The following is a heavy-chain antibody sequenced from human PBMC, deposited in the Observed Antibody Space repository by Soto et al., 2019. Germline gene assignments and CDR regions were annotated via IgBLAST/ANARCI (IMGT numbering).Heavy chain of an antibody. CDR3: ARSSQVVTAP. Sequence: QVQLQESGPGLVKPSQTLSLTCTVSGGSISSGGYYWSWIRQHPGKGLEWIGYIYYSGSNFYNPSHKSRITISEDTSNNHCSLNLSSVTAADTAVYYCARSSQVVTAPWGQGTLVTVSS. CDR2: IYYSGSN. J-gene: IGHJ5*02. V-gene: IGHV4-31*03. D-gene: IGHD2-21*02. CDR1: GGSISSGGYY.